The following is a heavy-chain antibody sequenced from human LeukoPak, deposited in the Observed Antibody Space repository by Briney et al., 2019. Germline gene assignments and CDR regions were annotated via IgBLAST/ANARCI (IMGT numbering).Heavy chain of an antibody. CDR1: RFTFGDYY. J-gene: IGHJ6*02. CDR2: IKQDGSEK. V-gene: IGHV3-7*03. Sequence: GGSLRLSCAASRFTFGDYYMSWIRQAPGKGLEWVANIKQDGSEKYYVASVKGRFTISRDNAKNSLYLQMNSLRAEDTAVYYCARDSPDYSLGYYYYGMDVWGQGTTVTVSS. CDR3: ARDSPDYSLGYYYYGMDV. D-gene: IGHD4-11*01.